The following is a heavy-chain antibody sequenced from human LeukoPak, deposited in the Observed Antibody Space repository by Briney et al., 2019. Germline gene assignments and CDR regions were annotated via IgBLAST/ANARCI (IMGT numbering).Heavy chain of an antibody. V-gene: IGHV4-38-2*01. J-gene: IGHJ4*02. D-gene: IGHD3-16*01. CDR2: IYHSGST. CDR1: GYSISSGYY. CDR3: AMGRVWHFDY. Sequence: SETLSLTCAVSGYSISSGYYWGWIRQPPGKGLEWIGSIYHSGSTYYNPSLKSRVTISVDTSKNQFSLKLSSVTAADTAVYYCAMGRVWHFDYWGQGTLVTVSS.